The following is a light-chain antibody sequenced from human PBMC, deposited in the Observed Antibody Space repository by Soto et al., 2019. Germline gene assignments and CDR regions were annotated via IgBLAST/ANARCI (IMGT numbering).Light chain of an antibody. CDR1: QSVSSSY. CDR3: QQYGSAAPFT. Sequence: EIVLTQSPATLSLSPGERATLSCRASQSVSSSYLAWHQQIPGPAPRLLIDGSSSTGAGIPDRFISSGSGKAVTTLISRLEPDEFAENYLQQYGSAAPFTFGPGTKVDIK. CDR2: GSS. V-gene: IGKV3-20*01. J-gene: IGKJ3*01.